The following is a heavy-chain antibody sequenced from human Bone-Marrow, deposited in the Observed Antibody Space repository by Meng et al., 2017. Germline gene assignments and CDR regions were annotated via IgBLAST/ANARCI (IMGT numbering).Heavy chain of an antibody. D-gene: IGHD3-22*01. CDR1: GGPISSGGYY. Sequence: SETLSLTCTVSGGPISSGGYYWCWIRQHPGKGLEWIGYIYYSGSTYYNPSLKSRVTISVDTSKNQFSLKLSSVPAADTAVYYCARDPGYYYDSSGYSPGYYYYYGMDVWGQGTTVTVSS. V-gene: IGHV4-31*03. J-gene: IGHJ6*02. CDR2: IYYSGST. CDR3: ARDPGYYYDSSGYSPGYYYYYGMDV.